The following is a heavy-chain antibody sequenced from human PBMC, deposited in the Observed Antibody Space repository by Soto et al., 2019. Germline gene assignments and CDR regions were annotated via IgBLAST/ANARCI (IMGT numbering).Heavy chain of an antibody. CDR2: ISSSSSYT. D-gene: IGHD6-13*01. J-gene: IGHJ2*01. V-gene: IGHV3-11*06. CDR1: GFTFSDYY. CDR3: AAIAAAGRYFDL. Sequence: QVQLVESGGGLVKPGGSLRLSCAASGFTFSDYYMSWIRQAPGKGLEWVSYISSSSSYTNYADSVKGRFTISRDNAKNALYLQMNSLRAEDTAVYYCAAIAAAGRYFDLWGRGTLVTVSS.